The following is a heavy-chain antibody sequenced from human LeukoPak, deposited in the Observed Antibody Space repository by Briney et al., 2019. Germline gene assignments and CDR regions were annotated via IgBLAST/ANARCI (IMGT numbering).Heavy chain of an antibody. V-gene: IGHV1-46*01. J-gene: IGHJ3*02. Sequence: ASVKVSCKASGYTFSNYYLHWVRQAPGQGLEWMGLINPTAGNTYYGQRFQGRVTMTRNTSTSTVYMELSSLRSEDTAVYYCARIRDGYNDAYDIWGQGTMVTVPS. CDR1: GYTFSNYY. CDR3: ARIRDGYNDAYDI. D-gene: IGHD5-24*01. CDR2: INPTAGNT.